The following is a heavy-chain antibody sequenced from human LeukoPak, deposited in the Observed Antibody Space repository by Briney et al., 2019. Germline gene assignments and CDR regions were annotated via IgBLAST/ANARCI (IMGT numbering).Heavy chain of an antibody. CDR3: ARTGYSVDY. Sequence: PSETLSLTCTVSGGSISSYYWSWIRQPPGKGLEWIGYIYYSGSTNYNPSLKSRVTISVDTSKNQFSLKLSSVTAADTAVYYCARTGYSVDYWGQGTLVTVSS. V-gene: IGHV4-59*01. D-gene: IGHD1-26*01. CDR2: IYYSGST. J-gene: IGHJ4*02. CDR1: GGSISSYY.